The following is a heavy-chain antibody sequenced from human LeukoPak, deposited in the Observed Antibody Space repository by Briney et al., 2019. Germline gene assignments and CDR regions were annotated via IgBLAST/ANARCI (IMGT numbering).Heavy chain of an antibody. CDR3: AKVSAYSTGWYTS. J-gene: IGHJ5*02. CDR2: TSGSGGST. V-gene: IGHV3-23*01. Sequence: GGSLRLSCVASGSSVSSNYMSWVRQAPGKGLEWVSVTSGSGGSTYYADSVKGRFTISRDNSKNTLFLDMNSLRAEDTAVYYCAKVSAYSTGWYTSWGQGTLVTVSS. CDR1: GSSVSSNY. D-gene: IGHD6-19*01.